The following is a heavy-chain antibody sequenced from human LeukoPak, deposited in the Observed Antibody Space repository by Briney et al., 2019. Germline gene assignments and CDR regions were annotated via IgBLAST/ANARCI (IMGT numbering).Heavy chain of an antibody. CDR3: ARDYDYVWGSYRLQFDY. V-gene: IGHV1-18*01. D-gene: IGHD3-16*02. J-gene: IGHJ4*02. CDR1: GYTFTSYG. Sequence: ASVKVSCKASGYTFTSYGISWVRQAPGQGLEWMGWISAYNGNTNYAQKLQGRVTMTTDTSTSTAYMELRSLRSDDTAVYYCARDYDYVWGSYRLQFDYWGQGTLVTVSP. CDR2: ISAYNGNT.